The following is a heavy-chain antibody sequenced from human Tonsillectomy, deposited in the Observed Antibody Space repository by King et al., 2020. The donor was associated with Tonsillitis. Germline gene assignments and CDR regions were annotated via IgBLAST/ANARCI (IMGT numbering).Heavy chain of an antibody. Sequence: VQLVESGGGLVQPGGSLRLSCAASGITFSDYWMNWVRQAPGKGLEWLAIIKQDGSAKYYVDSVKDRFTISRDSAQNSLFLQMSSLRVDDTAVYFCVGVLGYLPDYWGQGTLVTVSS. D-gene: IGHD3-9*01. V-gene: IGHV3-7*02. CDR2: IKQDGSAK. CDR3: VGVLGYLPDY. J-gene: IGHJ4*02. CDR1: GITFSDYW.